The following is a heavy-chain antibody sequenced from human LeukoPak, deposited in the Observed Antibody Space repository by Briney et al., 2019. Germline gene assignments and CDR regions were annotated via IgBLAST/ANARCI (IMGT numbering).Heavy chain of an antibody. CDR3: AKDLRAGVKFFDY. D-gene: IGHD3-10*01. Sequence: GGSLRLSCAASGFTFSSYGMHWVRQAPGKGLEWVAFIRYDGSNKYYADSVKGRFTISRDNSKNTLYLQMNSLRAEDTAVYYCAKDLRAGVKFFDYWGQGTLVTVSS. CDR2: IRYDGSNK. CDR1: GFTFSSYG. V-gene: IGHV3-30*02. J-gene: IGHJ4*02.